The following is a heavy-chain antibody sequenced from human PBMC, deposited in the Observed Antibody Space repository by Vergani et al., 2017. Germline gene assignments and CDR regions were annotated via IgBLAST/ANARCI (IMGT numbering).Heavy chain of an antibody. Sequence: QVQLVESGGGVVQPGRSLRLSCAASGFTFSSYAMHWVRQAPGKGLEWVAVISYDGSNKDYADSVKGRFTISRDNSKNTLYLQMNSLRAEDTAVYYCARVRARELTTPYYYYYYMDVWGKGTTVTVSS. CDR3: ARVRARELTTPYYYYYYMDV. CDR1: GFTFSSYA. CDR2: ISYDGSNK. D-gene: IGHD1-26*01. V-gene: IGHV3-30-3*01. J-gene: IGHJ6*03.